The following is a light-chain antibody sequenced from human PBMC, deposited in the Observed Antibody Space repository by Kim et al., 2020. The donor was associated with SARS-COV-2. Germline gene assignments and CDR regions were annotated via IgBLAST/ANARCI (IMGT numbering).Light chain of an antibody. Sequence: DIQMTQSPSSLSASVADRVTITCRASQTVTTYLNWYQQKPRKAPNLLIYDASKLHDGVPSRFSGSGSGTDFTLTISSLQPEDFATYYCQQSYSKTWTFGQGTKVDIK. CDR2: DAS. J-gene: IGKJ1*01. CDR3: QQSYSKTWT. V-gene: IGKV1-39*01. CDR1: QTVTTY.